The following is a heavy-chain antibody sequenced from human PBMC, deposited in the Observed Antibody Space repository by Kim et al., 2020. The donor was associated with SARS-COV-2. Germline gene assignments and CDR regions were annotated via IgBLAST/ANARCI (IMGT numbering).Heavy chain of an antibody. CDR1: GGTFSSYA. CDR3: ASPAGEMARIPFDY. V-gene: IGHV1-69*13. J-gene: IGHJ4*02. CDR2: IIPIFGTA. D-gene: IGHD1-1*01. Sequence: SVKVSCKASGGTFSSYAISWVRQAPGQGLEWMGGIIPIFGTANYAQKFQGRVTITADESTSTAYMELSSLRSEDTAVYYCASPAGEMARIPFDYWGQGTLVTVSS.